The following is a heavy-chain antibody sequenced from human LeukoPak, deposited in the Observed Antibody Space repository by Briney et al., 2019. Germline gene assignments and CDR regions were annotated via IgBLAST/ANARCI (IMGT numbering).Heavy chain of an antibody. D-gene: IGHD3-9*01. J-gene: IGHJ6*03. V-gene: IGHV3-30*02. CDR1: GFTFSSYS. CDR3: AKCPSDYDILTGSIYYYYYYMDV. Sequence: PGGSLRLSCAASGFTFSSYSMNWVRQAPGKGLEWVAFIRYDGSNKYYADSVKGRFTISRDNSKNTLYLQMNSLRAEDTAVYYCAKCPSDYDILTGSIYYYYYYMDVWGKGTTVTISS. CDR2: IRYDGSNK.